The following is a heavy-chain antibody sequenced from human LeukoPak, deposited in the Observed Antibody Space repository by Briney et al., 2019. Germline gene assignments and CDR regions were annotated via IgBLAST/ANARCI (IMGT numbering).Heavy chain of an antibody. J-gene: IGHJ4*02. Sequence: PSETLSLTCAVYGGSFSGYYWGWIRQPPGKGLEWIGNIYDSGSTYYNASLQSRVTISIDTSKNQFSLRLSSVTAADTAMYYCAKSGGYGLIDYWGQGTLVTVSS. V-gene: IGHV4-34*01. CDR1: GGSFSGYY. CDR2: IYDSGST. D-gene: IGHD1-26*01. CDR3: AKSGGYGLIDY.